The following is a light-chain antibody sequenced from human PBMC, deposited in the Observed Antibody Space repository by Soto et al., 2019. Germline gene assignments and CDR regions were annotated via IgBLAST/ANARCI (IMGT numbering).Light chain of an antibody. CDR2: GTS. CDR1: QSIRSN. Sequence: EIVMTQSPATLSVSPGERATLSCRADQSIRSNLAWYQQKAGQAPRPLIYGTSTRATGVPARFSGGGSGTDFTLSISSLQSEDFALFYCQQYDNCPWTFGQGTKVEIQ. CDR3: QQYDNCPWT. V-gene: IGKV3-15*01. J-gene: IGKJ1*01.